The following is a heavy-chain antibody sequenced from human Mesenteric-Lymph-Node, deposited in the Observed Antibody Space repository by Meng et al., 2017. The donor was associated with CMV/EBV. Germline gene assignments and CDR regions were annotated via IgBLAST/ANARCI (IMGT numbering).Heavy chain of an antibody. D-gene: IGHD1-26*01. Sequence: GSLRLSCTVSGGSISSYYWSWIRQPPGKGLEWIGYIYYSGSTNYNPSLKSRVTISVDTSKNQFSLKLSSVTAADTAVYYCARVRQWELRYYFDYWGQGTLVTVSS. V-gene: IGHV4-59*01. CDR1: GGSISSYY. CDR2: IYYSGST. CDR3: ARVRQWELRYYFDY. J-gene: IGHJ4*02.